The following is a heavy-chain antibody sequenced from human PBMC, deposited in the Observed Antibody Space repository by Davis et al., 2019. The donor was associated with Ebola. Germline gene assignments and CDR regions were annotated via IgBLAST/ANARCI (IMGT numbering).Heavy chain of an antibody. D-gene: IGHD2-8*02. J-gene: IGHJ4*02. CDR1: GFTFSNAW. CDR3: AREYHTGHDY. CDR2: IYYSGST. V-gene: IGHV4-59*01. Sequence: PGGSLRLSCAASGFTFSNAWMSWVRQAPGKGLEWIGYIYYSGSTYYKPSLKSRVTISLDTSKNQFSLKLSSVTAADTAVYYCAREYHTGHDYWGQGTLVTVSS.